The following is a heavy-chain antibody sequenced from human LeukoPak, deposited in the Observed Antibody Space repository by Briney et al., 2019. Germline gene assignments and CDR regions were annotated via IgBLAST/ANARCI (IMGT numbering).Heavy chain of an antibody. CDR2: VQTSGTT. Sequence: PSETLSLTCSISGVPIRTYYWSWIRQSVGKGLEWIGFVQTSGTTDYNPSLRSRVTMSMDTSKECFSLRLTSVTAADTAMYYCARAVVVYGAGSAYYFDSWGQGTLVSVSS. CDR1: GVPIRTYY. J-gene: IGHJ4*02. D-gene: IGHD4/OR15-4a*01. V-gene: IGHV4-4*07. CDR3: ARAVVVYGAGSAYYFDS.